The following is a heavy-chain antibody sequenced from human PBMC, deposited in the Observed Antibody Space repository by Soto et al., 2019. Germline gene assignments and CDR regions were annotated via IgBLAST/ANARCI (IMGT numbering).Heavy chain of an antibody. CDR2: FYSSGSI. D-gene: IGHD3-22*01. CDR1: GYSITAGGYY. V-gene: IGHV4-31*03. CDR3: ARMYSSGSGWFHP. J-gene: IGHJ5*02. Sequence: TLSLTCSVSGYSITAGGYYWSWIRQHPGKGLEWIGSFYSSGSIIYNPSLKSRVSISGDTSRNQFSMTLTSVTAADTALYCCARMYSSGSGWFHPWGQGTLVTVSS.